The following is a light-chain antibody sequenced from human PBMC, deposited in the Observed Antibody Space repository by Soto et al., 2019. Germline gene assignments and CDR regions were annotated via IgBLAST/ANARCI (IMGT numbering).Light chain of an antibody. CDR2: EVS. CDR1: SSDIDSNNY. J-gene: IGLJ3*02. Sequence: QSALTQPASVSGSPGQSITISCTGTSSDIDSNNYVSWFQQRPGKAPTLIIYEVSNRPSGVSNHFSGSKSGNTASLTISGLLPEDEAEYYCSSYTTTTRLFGGGTKLTVL. CDR3: SSYTTTTRL. V-gene: IGLV2-14*01.